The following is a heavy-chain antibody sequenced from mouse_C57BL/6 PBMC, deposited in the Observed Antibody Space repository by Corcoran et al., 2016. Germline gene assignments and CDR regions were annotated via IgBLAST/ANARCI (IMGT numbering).Heavy chain of an antibody. CDR1: GYTFTSYG. D-gene: IGHD1-1*01. CDR3: ARVLYYYGSSYIYWYFDV. V-gene: IGHV1-81*01. J-gene: IGHJ1*03. Sequence: QVQLQQSGAELARPGASVKLSCKASGYTFTSYGISWVKQRTGQGLEWIGEIYPRSGNTYYNEKFKGKATLTADKSSSTAYMELRSLTSEDSAVYFCARVLYYYGSSYIYWYFDVWGTGTTVTVSS. CDR2: IYPRSGNT.